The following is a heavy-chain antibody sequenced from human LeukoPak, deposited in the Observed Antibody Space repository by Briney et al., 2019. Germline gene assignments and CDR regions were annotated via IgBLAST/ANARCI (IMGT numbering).Heavy chain of an antibody. CDR3: ARDFGGYGMDV. V-gene: IGHV3-48*03. CDR2: ISSSGSTI. D-gene: IGHD2-15*01. J-gene: IGHJ6*02. CDR1: GFTFSSYG. Sequence: PGGSLRLSCAASGFTFSSYGVNWVRQAPGKGLEWVSYISSSGSTIYYADSVKGRFTISRDNAKNSLYLQMNSLRAEDTAVYYCARDFGGYGMDVWGQGTTVTVSS.